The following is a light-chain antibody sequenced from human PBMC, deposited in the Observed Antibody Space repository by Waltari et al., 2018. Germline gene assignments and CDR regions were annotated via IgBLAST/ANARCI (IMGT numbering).Light chain of an antibody. Sequence: DIQITQSPSSVSSPVGERVTITCRASQGISTWLAWYQQKPGKVPKLLIYGASTVQSGVPPRCSGSGSGTDFTLTITSLQPEDFATYYCQQANSFPLTFGGGTKVEIK. V-gene: IGKV1-12*01. CDR2: GAS. CDR3: QQANSFPLT. CDR1: QGISTW. J-gene: IGKJ4*01.